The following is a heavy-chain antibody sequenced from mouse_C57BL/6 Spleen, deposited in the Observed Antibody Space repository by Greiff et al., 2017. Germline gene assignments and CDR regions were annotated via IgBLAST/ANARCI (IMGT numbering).Heavy chain of an antibody. D-gene: IGHD1-1*01. CDR1: GYTFTDYY. Sequence: EVQLQQSGPELVKPGASVKISCKASGYTFTDYYMNWVKQSHGKSLEWIGDINPNNGGTSYNQKFKGKATLTVDKSSSTAYMELRSLTSEDSAVYYCARAPGAVVAHFDYWGQGTTLTVSS. CDR3: ARAPGAVVAHFDY. J-gene: IGHJ2*01. CDR2: INPNNGGT. V-gene: IGHV1-26*01.